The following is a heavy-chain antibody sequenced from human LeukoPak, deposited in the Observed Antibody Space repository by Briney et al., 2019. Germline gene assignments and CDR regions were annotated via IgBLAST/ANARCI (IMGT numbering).Heavy chain of an antibody. D-gene: IGHD6-13*01. V-gene: IGHV5-51*01. Sequence: GESLKISCKGFGYDFTTYWIGWVRQMPGKGLEWMGIIYPGDSDTRYSPSFQGQVTISADKSISTAYLQWSSLKASDTAMYYCARHAAAGTFNWFDPWGQGTLVTVSS. CDR3: ARHAAAGTFNWFDP. J-gene: IGHJ5*02. CDR2: IYPGDSDT. CDR1: GYDFTTYW.